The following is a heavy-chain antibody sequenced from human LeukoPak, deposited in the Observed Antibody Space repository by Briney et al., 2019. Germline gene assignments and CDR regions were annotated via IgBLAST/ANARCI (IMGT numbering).Heavy chain of an antibody. J-gene: IGHJ4*02. Sequence: SETLSLTCAVYGGSFSGYYWSWIRQPPGKGLEWIGEINHSGSTNYNPSLKSRVTISVDTSKNQFSLKLSSVTAADTAVYYCARQGYCSGGSCYPQYYFDYWGQGTLVTVSS. CDR2: INHSGST. V-gene: IGHV4-34*01. CDR3: ARQGYCSGGSCYPQYYFDY. CDR1: GGSFSGYY. D-gene: IGHD2-15*01.